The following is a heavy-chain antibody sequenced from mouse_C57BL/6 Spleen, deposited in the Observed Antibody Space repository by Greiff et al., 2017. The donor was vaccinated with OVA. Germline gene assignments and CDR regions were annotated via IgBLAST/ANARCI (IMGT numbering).Heavy chain of an antibody. J-gene: IGHJ4*01. Sequence: VQLQQSGAELVKPGASVKISCKASGYAFSSYWMNWVKQRPGKGLEWIGQIDPGDGDTNYNGKFKGKATLTADKSSSTAYMQLSSLTSEDSAVYFCARGGYYSNFSMDYWGQGTSVTVSS. V-gene: IGHV1-80*01. CDR1: GYAFSSYW. CDR2: IDPGDGDT. D-gene: IGHD2-5*01. CDR3: ARGGYYSNFSMDY.